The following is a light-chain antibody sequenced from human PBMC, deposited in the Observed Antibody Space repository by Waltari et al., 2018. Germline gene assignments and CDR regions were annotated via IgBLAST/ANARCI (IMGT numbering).Light chain of an antibody. J-gene: IGKJ1*01. V-gene: IGKV1-5*03. CDR3: QQYNSYSKT. Sequence: DIQMTQSPSTPSASVGDRVTITCRASQSNSSWLAWYQQKPGKAPKLLIYKASSLESGVPSRFSGSGSGTEFTLTISSLQPDDFATYYCQQYNSYSKTFGQGTKVEIK. CDR1: QSNSSW. CDR2: KAS.